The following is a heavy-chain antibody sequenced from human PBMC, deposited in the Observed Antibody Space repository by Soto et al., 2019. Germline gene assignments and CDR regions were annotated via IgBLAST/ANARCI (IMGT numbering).Heavy chain of an antibody. CDR3: ARGLVVVPAAMKSDYYYGMDV. CDR1: GYTFTSYG. D-gene: IGHD2-2*01. CDR2: INPNSGGT. J-gene: IGHJ6*02. V-gene: IGHV1-2*02. Sequence: ASVKVSCKASGYTFTSYGISWVRQAPGQGLEWMGWINPNSGGTNYAQKFQGRVTMTRDTSISTAYMELSRLRSDDTAVYYCARGLVVVPAAMKSDYYYGMDVWGQGTTVTVSS.